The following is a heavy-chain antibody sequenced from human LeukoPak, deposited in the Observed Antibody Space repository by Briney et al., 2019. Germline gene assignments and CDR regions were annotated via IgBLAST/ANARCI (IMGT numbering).Heavy chain of an antibody. V-gene: IGHV4-59*01. CDR1: GGSISRYY. CDR3: ARYSSSPYYFGS. D-gene: IGHD6-6*01. J-gene: IGHJ4*02. CDR2: IHYSGKT. Sequence: PAETLSLTCTVWGGSISRYYWSWVRQPPGKGVEGVGYIHYSGKTNYNPSLKSRVTISVDTSKNQFSLKLNSVTAADTAVYYCARYSSSPYYFGSWGQGTLVTVSS.